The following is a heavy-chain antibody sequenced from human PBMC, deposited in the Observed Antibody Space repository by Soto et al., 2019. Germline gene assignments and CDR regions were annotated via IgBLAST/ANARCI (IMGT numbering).Heavy chain of an antibody. Sequence: ASVKVSCKASGYTFTSYAMHWVRQAPGQRLEWMGWINAGNGNTKYSQKFQGRVTITRDTSASTAYMELSSLRSEDTAVYYCARAILWFGELRNYYYGMGVWGQGTTVTVSS. CDR3: ARAILWFGELRNYYYGMGV. D-gene: IGHD3-10*01. CDR2: INAGNGNT. J-gene: IGHJ6*02. V-gene: IGHV1-3*01. CDR1: GYTFTSYA.